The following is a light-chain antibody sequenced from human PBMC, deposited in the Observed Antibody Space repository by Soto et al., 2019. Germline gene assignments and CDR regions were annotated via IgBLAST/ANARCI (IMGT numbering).Light chain of an antibody. V-gene: IGLV2-8*01. CDR1: SSDVGAYNY. Sequence: QSVLTQPPSASGSLGQSVTVSCTGSSSDVGAYNYVSWYQQHPGKAPKLIIYEVNKRPSGVSDRFSGSKSGNTASLTVSGLQAEDEADYYCSSFGASKVFGGGTKVTVL. CDR3: SSFGASKV. J-gene: IGLJ2*01. CDR2: EVN.